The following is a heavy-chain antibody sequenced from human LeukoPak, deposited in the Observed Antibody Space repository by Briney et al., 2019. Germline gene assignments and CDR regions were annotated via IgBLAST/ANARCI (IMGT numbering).Heavy chain of an antibody. Sequence: ASVKVSCKASGYTFTSYGISWVRQAPGQGLEWMGWINPNSGGTNYAQKFQGRVTMTRDTSISTAYMELSRLRSGDTAVYYCARDRYSSSWYHYYYYYMDVWGKGTTVTISS. V-gene: IGHV1-2*02. CDR1: GYTFTSYG. D-gene: IGHD6-13*01. CDR2: INPNSGGT. CDR3: ARDRYSSSWYHYYYYYMDV. J-gene: IGHJ6*03.